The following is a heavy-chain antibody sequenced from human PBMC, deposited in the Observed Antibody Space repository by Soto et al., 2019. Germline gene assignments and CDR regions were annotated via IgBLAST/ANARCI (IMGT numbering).Heavy chain of an antibody. CDR1: GYLFTACS. V-gene: IGHV1-46*01. Sequence: ASVKVSCKASGYLFTACSMHWVRLAPGQGLEWMGVVNPSGGSTKYAQNFQGRVTMTRDTSTTTIYMELSSLRSDDTAIYYCAREENCSGGTCYSEYFPRWGQGTLVTVT. D-gene: IGHD2-15*01. J-gene: IGHJ1*01. CDR2: VNPSGGST. CDR3: AREENCSGGTCYSEYFPR.